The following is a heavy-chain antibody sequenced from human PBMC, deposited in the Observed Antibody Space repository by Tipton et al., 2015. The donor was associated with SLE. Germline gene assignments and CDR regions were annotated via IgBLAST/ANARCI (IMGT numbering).Heavy chain of an antibody. D-gene: IGHD1-26*01. CDR2: INHSGST. Sequence: TLSLTCAVYGGSFSGYYWSWIRQPPGKGLEWIGEINHSGSTNYNPSLKSRVTISVDTSKNQFSLKPSSVTAADTAVYYCARVGHNYYYYFMDVWGTGTTVTVSS. CDR1: GGSFSGYY. V-gene: IGHV4-34*01. CDR3: ARVGHNYYYYFMDV. J-gene: IGHJ6*03.